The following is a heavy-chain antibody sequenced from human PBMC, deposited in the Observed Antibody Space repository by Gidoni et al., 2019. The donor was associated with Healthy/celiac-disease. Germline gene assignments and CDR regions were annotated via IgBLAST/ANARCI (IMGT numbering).Heavy chain of an antibody. CDR1: GGSFSGYY. D-gene: IGHD6-6*01. V-gene: IGHV4-34*01. Sequence: GAGLLKPSETLSLTCAVYGGSFSGYYWSWIRQPPGKGLEWIGEINHSGSTNYNPSLKSRVTISVDTSKNQFSLKLSSVTAADTAVYYCARGRSSGGAFDIWGQGTMVTVSS. CDR2: INHSGST. CDR3: ARGRSSGGAFDI. J-gene: IGHJ3*02.